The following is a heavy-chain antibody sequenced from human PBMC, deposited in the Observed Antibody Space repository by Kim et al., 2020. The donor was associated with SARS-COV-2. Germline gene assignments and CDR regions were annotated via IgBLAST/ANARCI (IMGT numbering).Heavy chain of an antibody. CDR2: IYTSGST. J-gene: IGHJ4*02. CDR1: GGSISSYY. D-gene: IGHD6-13*01. V-gene: IGHV4-4*07. CDR3: ARDGGARDSSSWRPFDY. Sequence: SETLSLTCTVSGGSISSYYWSWIRQPAGKGLEWIGRIYTSGSTNYNPSLKSRVTMSVDTSKNQFSLKLSSVTAADTAVYYCARDGGARDSSSWRPFDYWGQGTLVTVSS.